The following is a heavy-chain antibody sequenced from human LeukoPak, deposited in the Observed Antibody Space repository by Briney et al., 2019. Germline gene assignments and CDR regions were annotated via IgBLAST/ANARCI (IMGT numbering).Heavy chain of an antibody. CDR1: GGSFSGYY. V-gene: IGHV4-34*01. CDR3: ARDCSSTNCYTGDY. CDR2: INHSGST. D-gene: IGHD2-2*02. Sequence: SETLSLTCAVYGGSFSGYYWSWIRQPPGKGLEGIGEINHSGSTKYNPSLKSRVTISVDTSKNQFSLKLSSVTAADTAVYYCARDCSSTNCYTGDYWGQGTLVTVSS. J-gene: IGHJ4*02.